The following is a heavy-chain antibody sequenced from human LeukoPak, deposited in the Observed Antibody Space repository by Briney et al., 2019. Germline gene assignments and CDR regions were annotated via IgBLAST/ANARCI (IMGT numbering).Heavy chain of an antibody. CDR2: INPSGGST. J-gene: IGHJ2*01. Sequence: ASVKVSCKASGYTFTNYYIHWVRQAPGQGLEWMGIINPSGGSTNFAQKFQGRVTMTTDTSTITVYMELSSLRSEDTAVYYCATDQYFDLWGRGTLVTVSS. CDR1: GYTFTNYY. CDR3: ATDQYFDL. V-gene: IGHV1-46*01.